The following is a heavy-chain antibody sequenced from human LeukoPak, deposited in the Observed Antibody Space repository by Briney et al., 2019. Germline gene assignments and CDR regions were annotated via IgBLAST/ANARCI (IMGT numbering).Heavy chain of an antibody. Sequence: GGSLRLFCAASGFTFSSYGMHWVRRAPGQGLEWVALISYDGSDKYYTDSVTGRFTISRDNSKNTLFLQMNSLRAEDTAVYYCARRGDCNIGTCYYFDYWGQGTQVTASS. J-gene: IGHJ4*02. D-gene: IGHD2/OR15-2a*01. CDR1: GFTFSSYG. CDR2: ISYDGSDK. V-gene: IGHV3-30*03. CDR3: ARRGDCNIGTCYYFDY.